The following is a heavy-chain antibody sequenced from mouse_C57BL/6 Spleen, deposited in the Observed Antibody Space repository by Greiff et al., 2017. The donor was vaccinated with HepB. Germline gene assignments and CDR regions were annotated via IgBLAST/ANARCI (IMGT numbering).Heavy chain of an antibody. CDR3: ARKCNSDYFDY. D-gene: IGHD2-1*01. CDR2: VYPGDGDT. CDR1: GYAFSSSW. V-gene: IGHV1-82*01. Sequence: QVQLQQSGPELVKPGASVKISCKASGYAFSSSWMNWVKQRPGKGLEWIGRVYPGDGDTNYNGKFKGKATLTADKSSSTAYMQLSSLTSEDSAVYFWARKCNSDYFDYWGQGTTLTVSS. J-gene: IGHJ2*01.